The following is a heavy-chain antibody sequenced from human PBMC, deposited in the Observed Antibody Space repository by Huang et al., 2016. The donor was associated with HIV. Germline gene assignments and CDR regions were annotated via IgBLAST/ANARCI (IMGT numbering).Heavy chain of an antibody. CDR2: IYFDDSDA. V-gene: IGHV5-51*03. CDR1: RYNFAGYW. J-gene: IGHJ3*02. D-gene: IGHD2-15*01. CDR3: ARRRRGGFDI. Sequence: EVQLVQSGAEVKRPGESLKISCKGYRYNFAGYWIGWVRLMPGKGLEWMGIIYFDDSDARYSPSLQGQVTISADTSLYSSYLQWTSLRASDTAIFYCARRRRGGFDIWGQGTLVTVSS.